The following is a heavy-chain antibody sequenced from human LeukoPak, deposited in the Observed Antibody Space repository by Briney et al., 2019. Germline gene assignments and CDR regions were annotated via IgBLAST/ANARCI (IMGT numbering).Heavy chain of an antibody. CDR1: GYRFTSYW. CDR3: AKGRLRYFDWLFSRNIHDAFDI. V-gene: IGHV5-51*01. CDR2: IYPGDSDT. Sequence: GESLKISCKGSGYRFTSYWIGWVRQMPGKGLEWMGIIYPGDSDTRYSPSFQGQVTISADKSISTAYLQWSSLKASDTAMYYCAKGRLRYFDWLFSRNIHDAFDIWGQGTMVTVSS. D-gene: IGHD3-9*01. J-gene: IGHJ3*02.